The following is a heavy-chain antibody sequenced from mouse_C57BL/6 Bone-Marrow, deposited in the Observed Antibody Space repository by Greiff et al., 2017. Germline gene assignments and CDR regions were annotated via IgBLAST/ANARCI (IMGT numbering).Heavy chain of an antibody. J-gene: IGHJ4*01. Sequence: QVQLQQPGAELVKPGASVKLSCKASGYTFTNYWMHWVKQRPGQGLEWIGMMHPNGGSPDYNEKFKSAATLSVDKSSRTAYMELGSLTSEDSAVDYWARTDVYDEYTMDYWGQGTSVTVCS. D-gene: IGHD2-2*01. CDR3: ARTDVYDEYTMDY. CDR2: MHPNGGSP. V-gene: IGHV1-64*01. CDR1: GYTFTNYW.